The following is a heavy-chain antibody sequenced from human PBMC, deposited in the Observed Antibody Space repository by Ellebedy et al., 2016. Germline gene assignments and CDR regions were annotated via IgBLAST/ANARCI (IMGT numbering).Heavy chain of an antibody. CDR1: GFTLSSYA. D-gene: IGHD3-10*01. CDR2: ISKDETNK. V-gene: IGHV3-30-3*01. J-gene: IGHJ6*02. Sequence: GGSLRLSXEASGFTLSSYAMYWVRQAPGKGLEWVSFISKDETNKYYADSVRGRFTISRDNSRETLHLQMNSLRAEDAGVYYCAKEAPYGSRSYASYYYYYGMDVWGQGTTVTVSS. CDR3: AKEAPYGSRSYASYYYYYGMDV.